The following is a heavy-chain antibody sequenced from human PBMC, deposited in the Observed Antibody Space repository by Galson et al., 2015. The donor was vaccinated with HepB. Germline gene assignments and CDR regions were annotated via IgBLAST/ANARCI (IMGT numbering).Heavy chain of an antibody. CDR1: EFTFSTYA. V-gene: IGHV3-23*01. CDR2: ISGSGGDI. J-gene: IGHJ4*02. D-gene: IGHD6-19*01. CDR3: VRAAPAVAGTGPFDY. Sequence: SLRLSCAASEFTFSTYAMNWVRQAPGKGLEWVSTISGSGGDINYADSVKGRFTISRDNSKNTLYLHMDSLRAEDTAIYFCVRAAPAVAGTGPFDYWGLGTPVTVSS.